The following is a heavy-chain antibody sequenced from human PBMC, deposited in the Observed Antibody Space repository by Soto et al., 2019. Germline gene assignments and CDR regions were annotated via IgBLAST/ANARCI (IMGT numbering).Heavy chain of an antibody. Sequence: GSLRLSCAASGFTFSSYWMSWVRQAPGKGLEWVAIISYDGSNKYYPDSVKGRFTISRDNSKNTLYLQMNSLRTEDTAVYYCAAGLYFFDYCGQGTLVTVSS. J-gene: IGHJ4*02. CDR3: AAGLYFFDY. CDR1: GFTFSSYW. V-gene: IGHV3-30*03. CDR2: ISYDGSNK. D-gene: IGHD6-13*01.